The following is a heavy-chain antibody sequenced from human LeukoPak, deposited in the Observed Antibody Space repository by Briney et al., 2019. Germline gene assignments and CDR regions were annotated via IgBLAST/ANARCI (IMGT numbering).Heavy chain of an antibody. Sequence: GGSLRLSCAASGFTFSSYAMHWVRQAPGKGLEWVAVISYDGSNKYYADSVKDRFTISRDNSKNTLYLQMNSLRAEDTAVYYCARDPSLYSSSWTFDYWGQGTLVTVSS. CDR1: GFTFSSYA. D-gene: IGHD6-13*01. V-gene: IGHV3-30*04. CDR2: ISYDGSNK. J-gene: IGHJ4*02. CDR3: ARDPSLYSSSWTFDY.